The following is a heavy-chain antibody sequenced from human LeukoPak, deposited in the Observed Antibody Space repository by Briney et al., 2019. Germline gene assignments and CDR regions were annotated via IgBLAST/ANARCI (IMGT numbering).Heavy chain of an antibody. Sequence: PSETLSLTCTVSGDSISSWYWSWVRQAPGKGLEWVTAISGSGGTTYYADSVKGRFTISGDNSKNMLYLQMNSLRAEDTAVYYCAKGPEYSSSGGPGFGGYFDLWGRGTLVTVSS. V-gene: IGHV3-23*01. CDR2: ISGSGGTT. CDR3: AKGPEYSSSGGPGFGGYFDL. J-gene: IGHJ2*01. D-gene: IGHD6-6*01. CDR1: GDSISSWY.